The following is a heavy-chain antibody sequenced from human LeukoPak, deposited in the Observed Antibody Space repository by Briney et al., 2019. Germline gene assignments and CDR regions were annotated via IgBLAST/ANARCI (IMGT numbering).Heavy chain of an antibody. Sequence: GGSLRLSCAASGFTFSSYSMNWLRQAPGKGLEWVAYISSSSRTTYYADSAKGRFTISRDNAKNSLYLQMNSLRAEDTAVYYCARDKGVSLTYFDYWGQGTLVTVSS. CDR2: ISSSSRTT. D-gene: IGHD3-9*01. CDR3: ARDKGVSLTYFDY. V-gene: IGHV3-48*01. J-gene: IGHJ4*02. CDR1: GFTFSSYS.